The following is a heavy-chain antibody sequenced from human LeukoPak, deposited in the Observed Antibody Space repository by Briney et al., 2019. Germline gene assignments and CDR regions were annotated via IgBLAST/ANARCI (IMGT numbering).Heavy chain of an antibody. Sequence: VGSLRLSCAASGFTFSSYSMNWVRQAPGKGLEWVSSLSTSSSYIYYADSLKGRFTISRDNAKNSLYLQMNSLRAEDTAVYYCARSQGTIPDSVPLDIWGQGTMVTVSS. D-gene: IGHD5/OR15-5a*01. V-gene: IGHV3-21*01. CDR2: LSTSSSYI. J-gene: IGHJ3*02. CDR3: ARSQGTIPDSVPLDI. CDR1: GFTFSSYS.